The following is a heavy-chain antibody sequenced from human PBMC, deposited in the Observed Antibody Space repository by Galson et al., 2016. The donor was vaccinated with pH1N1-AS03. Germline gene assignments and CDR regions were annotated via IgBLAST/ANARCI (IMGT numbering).Heavy chain of an antibody. J-gene: IGHJ6*02. CDR1: GDSVSSNSVA. CDR2: TYYRSKWIH. V-gene: IGHV6-1*01. Sequence: CAISGDSVSSNSVAWNWIRQSPSRGLEWLGRTYYRSKWIHEYPASVKSRITINSDTSKNQFSLQLNSVTPKDTALYFCARQIKGGMDVWGQGTTVTVSS. D-gene: IGHD5-24*01. CDR3: ARQIKGGMDV.